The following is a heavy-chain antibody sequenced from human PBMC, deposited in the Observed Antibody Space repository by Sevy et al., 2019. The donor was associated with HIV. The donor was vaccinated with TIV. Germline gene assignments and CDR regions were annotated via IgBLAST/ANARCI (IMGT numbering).Heavy chain of an antibody. D-gene: IGHD3-22*01. Sequence: GGSLRLSCAASGFTFSNYAMNWVRQAPGKGLEWVSGISGSGGSGDKTNYADSVKGRFTISRDDSKNSLYRQLNRLRAEDTAIYYCARKYDSSGYFDYWGQGTLVTVSS. J-gene: IGHJ4*02. V-gene: IGHV3-23*01. CDR1: GFTFSNYA. CDR2: ISGSGGSGDKT. CDR3: ARKYDSSGYFDY.